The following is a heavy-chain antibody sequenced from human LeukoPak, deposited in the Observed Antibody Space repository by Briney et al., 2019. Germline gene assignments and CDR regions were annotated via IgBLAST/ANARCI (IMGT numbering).Heavy chain of an antibody. Sequence: SETLSLTCTVSGGSISSYYWSWIRQPAGKGLEWIGRIYTSGSTNYNPSLKSRVTMSVDTSKNRFSLKLSSVTAADTAVYYCARDLAAAGHYYYYMDVWGKGTTVTVSS. CDR3: ARDLAAAGHYYYYMDV. J-gene: IGHJ6*03. CDR1: GGSISSYY. CDR2: IYTSGST. D-gene: IGHD6-13*01. V-gene: IGHV4-4*07.